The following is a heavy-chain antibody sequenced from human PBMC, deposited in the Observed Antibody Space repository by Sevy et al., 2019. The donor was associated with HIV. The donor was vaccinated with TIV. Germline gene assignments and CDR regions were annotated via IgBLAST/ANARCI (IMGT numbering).Heavy chain of an antibody. V-gene: IGHV3-21*01. D-gene: IGHD3-10*01. CDR3: ARPYGSGSWEAFDL. J-gene: IGHJ3*01. Sequence: GGSLRLSCAASGFTFNSYTMNWVRQAPGKGLEWVSSVSFASNYIYYADSVRGRFTISRDNAKNSLYLQMNSLRAEDTAVYYCARPYGSGSWEAFDLWGQGTMVTASS. CDR2: VSFASNYI. CDR1: GFTFNSYT.